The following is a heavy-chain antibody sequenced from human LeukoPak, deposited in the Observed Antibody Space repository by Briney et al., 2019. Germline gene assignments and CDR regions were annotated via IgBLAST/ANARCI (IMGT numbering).Heavy chain of an antibody. CDR2: IGAYAART. D-gene: IGHD3-10*01. CDR1: GFGFSSYA. CDR3: ARDSPFEEGFDP. V-gene: IGHV3-23*01. Sequence: GGSLRLSCVASGFGFSSYAMTWVRQAPGRGLEWVSTIGAYAARTYYADSVKGRFTISRDNAKNSLYLQMNSLRAEDTAVYYCARDSPFEEGFDPWGQGTLVTVSS. J-gene: IGHJ5*02.